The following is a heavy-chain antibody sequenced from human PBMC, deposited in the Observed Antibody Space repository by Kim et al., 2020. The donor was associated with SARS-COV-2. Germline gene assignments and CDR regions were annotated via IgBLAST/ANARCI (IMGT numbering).Heavy chain of an antibody. CDR2: ISSSSSYI. D-gene: IGHD4-17*01. V-gene: IGHV3-21*01. CDR3: ASPYGDYDYYYYGMDV. J-gene: IGHJ6*02. Sequence: GGSLRLSCAASGFTFSSYSMNWVRQAPGMGLEWVSSISSSSSYIYYADSVKGRFTISRDNAKNSLYLQMNSLRAEDTAVYYCASPYGDYDYYYYGMDVWGQGTTVTVSS. CDR1: GFTFSSYS.